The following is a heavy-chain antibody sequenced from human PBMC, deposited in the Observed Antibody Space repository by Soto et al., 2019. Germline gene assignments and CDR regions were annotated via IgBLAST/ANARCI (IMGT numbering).Heavy chain of an antibody. CDR2: ISSSGDGT. D-gene: IGHD3-3*01. Sequence: AGGSLRLSCAAPGLTFNTYAMTWVRQAPGKGLEWVSIISSSGDGTYYVDSGKGRFTISRDNSRNTLNLQMNNLRAEDTAVYYCAKNADFWSSGMDVCGQGTTVTVYS. CDR3: AKNADFWSSGMDV. V-gene: IGHV3-23*01. CDR1: GLTFNTYA. J-gene: IGHJ6*02.